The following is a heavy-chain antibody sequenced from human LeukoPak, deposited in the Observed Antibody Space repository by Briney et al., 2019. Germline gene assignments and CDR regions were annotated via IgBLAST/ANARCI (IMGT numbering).Heavy chain of an antibody. CDR3: ARGGGLDV. V-gene: IGHV3-7*03. Sequence: GGSLRLSCAASGFALSSHWMTWVRQVPGRGPEWVANVNRDGSETYYLDSVKGRFTISRDNAKNSLYLQMSNLRAEDTAVYFCARGGGLDVWGQGATVTVSS. D-gene: IGHD3-16*01. CDR1: GFALSSHW. CDR2: VNRDGSET. J-gene: IGHJ6*02.